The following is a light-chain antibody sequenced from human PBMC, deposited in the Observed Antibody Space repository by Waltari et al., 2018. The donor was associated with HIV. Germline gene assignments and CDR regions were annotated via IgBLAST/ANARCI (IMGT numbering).Light chain of an antibody. Sequence: SYVVTQPPSVSVAPGQTARLACGKHNISTKNVPWYQQKPGQAPVLVVYDDSDRPSGIPERFSGSKSGNTATLIISRVEAGDEADYYCQVWDSSSDCVFGGGTRLTVL. CDR2: DDS. CDR3: QVWDSSSDCV. CDR1: NISTKN. V-gene: IGLV3-21*02. J-gene: IGLJ2*01.